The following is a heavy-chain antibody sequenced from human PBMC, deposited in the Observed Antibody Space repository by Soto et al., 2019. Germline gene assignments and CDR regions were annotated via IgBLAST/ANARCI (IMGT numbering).Heavy chain of an antibody. J-gene: IGHJ1*01. V-gene: IGHV3-23*01. CDR2: ITGSGGGP. CDR1: GFTFSSYA. D-gene: IGHD3-3*01. CDR3: AKFFLALAFHFDH. Sequence: TVGSLRVSCTGSGFTFSSYAMSWVRQAPGKGLEWVSSITGSGGGPYYADSAKGRFTISRDNSKNTLYLQMNNLRADDTAVYYCAKFFLALAFHFDHWGQGALVTVSS.